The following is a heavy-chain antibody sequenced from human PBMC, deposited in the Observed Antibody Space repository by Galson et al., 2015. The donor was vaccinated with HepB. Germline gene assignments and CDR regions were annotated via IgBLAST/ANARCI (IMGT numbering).Heavy chain of an antibody. V-gene: IGHV3-30*18. Sequence: SLRLSCAASGFTFSSYGMHWVRQAPGKGLEWVAVISYDGSNKYYADSVKGRFTISRDNSKNTLYLQMNSLRAEDTAVYYCAKDHFHDSSGYAHWGQGTLVTVSS. CDR2: ISYDGSNK. CDR1: GFTFSSYG. J-gene: IGHJ4*02. D-gene: IGHD3-22*01. CDR3: AKDHFHDSSGYAH.